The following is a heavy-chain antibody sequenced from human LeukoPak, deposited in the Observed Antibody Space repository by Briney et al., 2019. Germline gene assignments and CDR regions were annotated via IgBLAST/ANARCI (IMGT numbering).Heavy chain of an antibody. Sequence: GGSLRLSCAASGFTFSSYSMTWVRQAPGKGLEWVSSILSGSRYLYYADSVRGRFTISRDNAKNSLCLLMNSLRAEDTAVYYCARDRPTGASRLFVVQWGQGTLVTASS. J-gene: IGHJ4*02. CDR1: GFTFSSYS. V-gene: IGHV3-21*01. CDR3: ARDRPTGASRLFVVQ. D-gene: IGHD2-15*01. CDR2: ILSGSRYL.